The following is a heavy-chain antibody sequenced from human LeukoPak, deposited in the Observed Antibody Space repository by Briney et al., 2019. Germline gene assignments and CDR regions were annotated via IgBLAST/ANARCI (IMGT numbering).Heavy chain of an antibody. J-gene: IGHJ5*02. D-gene: IGHD5-18*01. V-gene: IGHV4-59*12. CDR1: GGSISSYY. Sequence: SETLSLTCTVSGGSISSYYWSWIRQPPGKGLEWIGYIYYSGSTNYNPSLKSRVTISVDTSKNQFSLKLSSVTAADTAVYYCARDPGYSYDLGWFDPWGQGTLVTVSS. CDR3: ARDPGYSYDLGWFDP. CDR2: IYYSGST.